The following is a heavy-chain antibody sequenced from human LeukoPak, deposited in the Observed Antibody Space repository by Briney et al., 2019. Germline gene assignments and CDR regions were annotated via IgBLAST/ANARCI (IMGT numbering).Heavy chain of an antibody. CDR3: ARPRTKGSGNYYPDYYYYMDV. Sequence: ASVKVSRKASGYTFIGYYIHWVRQAPGQGLEWMGWINPNSGGTNYLQKFQGRVTMTRDTSISTAYMELSRLRSDDTAVYYCARPRTKGSGNYYPDYYYYMDVWGKGTTVTVSS. CDR1: GYTFIGYY. J-gene: IGHJ6*03. CDR2: INPNSGGT. V-gene: IGHV1-2*02. D-gene: IGHD3-10*01.